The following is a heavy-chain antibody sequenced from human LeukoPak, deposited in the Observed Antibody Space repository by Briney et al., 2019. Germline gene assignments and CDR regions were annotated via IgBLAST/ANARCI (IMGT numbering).Heavy chain of an antibody. Sequence: SVKVSCKASGGTFSSYTISWVRQAPGQGLEWMGRIIPILGIADYAQKFQGRVTITADKSTSTAYMELSSLRSEDTAVYYCAREYSSSPWAFDYWGQGTLVTVSS. CDR3: AREYSSSPWAFDY. J-gene: IGHJ4*02. V-gene: IGHV1-69*04. D-gene: IGHD6-6*01. CDR1: GGTFSSYT. CDR2: IIPILGIA.